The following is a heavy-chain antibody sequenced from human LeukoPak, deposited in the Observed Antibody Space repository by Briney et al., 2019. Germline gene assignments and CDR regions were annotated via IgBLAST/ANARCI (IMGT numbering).Heavy chain of an antibody. Sequence: SETLSLTCAVYGGSFSVYYWSWIRQPPGKGLEWIGEINHSGSTNYNPSLKSRVTISVDTSKNQFSLKLSSVTAADTAVYYCARICDSSGYFSFDYWGQGTLVTVSS. CDR3: ARICDSSGYFSFDY. CDR1: GGSFSVYY. CDR2: INHSGST. J-gene: IGHJ4*02. D-gene: IGHD3-22*01. V-gene: IGHV4-34*01.